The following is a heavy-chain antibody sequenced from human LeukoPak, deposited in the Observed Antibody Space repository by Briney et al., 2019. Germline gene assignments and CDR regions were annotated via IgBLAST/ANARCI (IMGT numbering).Heavy chain of an antibody. V-gene: IGHV3-15*01. J-gene: IGHJ4*02. D-gene: IGHD3-22*01. CDR1: GFTFSNAW. Sequence: PGGSLRLSCAASGFTFSNAWMSWVRQAPGKGLEWVGRIKSKTDGGTTDYAAPVKGRFTISRDDSKNTLYLQMNSLKTEDTAVYYCTTDLPRGYDSSGYYLLGYWGQGTLVTVSS. CDR2: IKSKTDGGTT. CDR3: TTDLPRGYDSSGYYLLGY.